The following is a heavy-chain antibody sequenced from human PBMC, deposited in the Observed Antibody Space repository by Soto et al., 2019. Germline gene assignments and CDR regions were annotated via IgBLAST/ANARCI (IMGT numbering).Heavy chain of an antibody. J-gene: IGHJ5*02. V-gene: IGHV1-3*01. CDR2: INAGNGNT. Sequence: ASVKVSCKASGYTFTSYAMHWVRQAPGQRLEWMGWINAGNGNTKYSQKFQGRVTITRDTSASTAYMELSSLRSEDTAVYYCARSPAAMKGWFHPWGQGTLVTVSS. CDR3: ARSPAAMKGWFHP. D-gene: IGHD2-2*01. CDR1: GYTFTSYA.